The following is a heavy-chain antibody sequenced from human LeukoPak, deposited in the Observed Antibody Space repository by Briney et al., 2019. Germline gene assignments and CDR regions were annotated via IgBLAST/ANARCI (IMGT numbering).Heavy chain of an antibody. D-gene: IGHD1-26*01. Sequence: SETLSLTCAVSGGSISSSNWWSWVRQPPGKGLEWIGEIYHSGSTNCNPSLKSRVTISVDKSKNQFSLKLSSVTAADTAVYYCARDQEGELGGNYWGQGTLVTVSS. CDR2: IYHSGST. CDR1: GGSISSSNW. CDR3: ARDQEGELGGNY. J-gene: IGHJ4*02. V-gene: IGHV4-4*02.